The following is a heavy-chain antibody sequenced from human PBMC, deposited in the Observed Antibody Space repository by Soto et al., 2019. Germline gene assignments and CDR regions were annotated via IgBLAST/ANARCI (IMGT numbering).Heavy chain of an antibody. J-gene: IGHJ6*02. CDR1: GFTFSTYG. Sequence: QVQLVESGGGEVQPGRSLTIYCAASGFTFSTYGMHWVRQTPGKGLEWVEDISYDGTNKFYSDSVKGRFTISRDNFKNTLTLQMNSLRAYDTAVYSCAKDRQSYGDYDYYCYGMDVWGLGHRVTVSS. CDR2: ISYDGTNK. V-gene: IGHV3-30*18. CDR3: AKDRQSYGDYDYYCYGMDV. D-gene: IGHD4-17*01.